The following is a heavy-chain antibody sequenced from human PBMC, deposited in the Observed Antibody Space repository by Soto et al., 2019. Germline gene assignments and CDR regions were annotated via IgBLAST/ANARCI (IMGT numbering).Heavy chain of an antibody. CDR3: ARLKGSWVVVVFDY. V-gene: IGHV4-39*01. J-gene: IGHJ4*02. CDR1: GGSISSSSYY. Sequence: PSETLSLTCTVSGGSISSSSYYWGWIRQPPGKGLEWIGSIYYSGSTYYNPSLKSRVTISVDTSKNQFSLKLSSVTAADTAVYYCARLKGSWVVVVFDYWGQGTLVTVSS. D-gene: IGHD3-22*01. CDR2: IYYSGST.